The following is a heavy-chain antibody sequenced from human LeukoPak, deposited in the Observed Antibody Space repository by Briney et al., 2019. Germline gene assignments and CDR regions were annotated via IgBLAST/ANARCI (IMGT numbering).Heavy chain of an antibody. CDR3: STERVGDRHAGYCFDT. V-gene: IGHV4-61*02. CDR2: SSTGGST. Sequence: SETLSLTCIAARGSIRSGSSSWRWIRQSAGKGLEWIGRSSTGGSTRYNAALKSRVTISVDTSKNQFSLKLNSVTAADTAMYYCSTERVGDRHAGYCFDTWGRGTLVLVSS. CDR1: RGSIRSGSSS. J-gene: IGHJ4*02. D-gene: IGHD2-21*01.